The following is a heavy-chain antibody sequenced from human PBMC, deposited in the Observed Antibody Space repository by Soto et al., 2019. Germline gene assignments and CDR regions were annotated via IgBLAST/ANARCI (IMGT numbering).Heavy chain of an antibody. CDR3: ARGKGIAVYYYYYYGMDV. CDR2: INHSGST. D-gene: IGHD6-19*01. Sequence: SETLSLTCAVYGGSFSGYYWSWIRQPPGKGLEWIGEINHSGSTNYNPSLKSRVTISVDTSKNQFSLKLSSVTAADTAVYYCARGKGIAVYYYYYYGMDVWGQGTTVTVSS. CDR1: GGSFSGYY. V-gene: IGHV4-34*01. J-gene: IGHJ6*02.